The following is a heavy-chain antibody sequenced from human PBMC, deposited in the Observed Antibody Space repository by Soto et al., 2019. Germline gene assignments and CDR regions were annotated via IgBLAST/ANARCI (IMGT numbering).Heavy chain of an antibody. D-gene: IGHD3-10*01. Sequence: QVQLQQWGAGLLKPSETLSLTCAVYGGSFSGYYWTWSRQPPGKGLEWIGEVNHSGSTNYNPSLKTRVTITVDTSKNQFSLKLSSVTAADTAVDYCASGYGRNFDYWGQGTLVTVSS. CDR1: GGSFSGYY. J-gene: IGHJ4*02. CDR3: ASGYGRNFDY. CDR2: VNHSGST. V-gene: IGHV4-34*01.